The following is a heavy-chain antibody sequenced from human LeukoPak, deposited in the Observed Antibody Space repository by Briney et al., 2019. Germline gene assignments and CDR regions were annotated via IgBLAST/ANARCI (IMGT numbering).Heavy chain of an antibody. Sequence: SSETLSLTCTVSGGSITSYYWSWIRQPPGKGLEWIGEINHSGSTNYNPSLKSRLTISVDTSKNQFSLKLSSVTAADTAVYYCAREIRRSGLRSYWGQGTLVTVSS. D-gene: IGHD3-3*01. V-gene: IGHV4-34*01. CDR2: INHSGST. CDR3: AREIRRSGLRSY. J-gene: IGHJ4*02. CDR1: GGSITSYY.